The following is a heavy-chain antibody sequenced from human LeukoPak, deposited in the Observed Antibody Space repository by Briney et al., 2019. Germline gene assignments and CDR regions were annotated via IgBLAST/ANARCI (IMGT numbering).Heavy chain of an antibody. V-gene: IGHV3-7*03. J-gene: IGHJ5*02. CDR2: IRADGSNT. CDR3: ARPGTSVSGAGWFGP. Sequence: GGSLRLSCTASGFTLSNIWMSWVRQAPGKGLEWVASIRADGSNTYYMNSVRDRFTISRDGAKNSLFLQMNSLRAEDTAVYYCARPGTSVSGAGWFGPWGQGTLVIVSS. CDR1: GFTLSNIW. D-gene: IGHD6-19*01.